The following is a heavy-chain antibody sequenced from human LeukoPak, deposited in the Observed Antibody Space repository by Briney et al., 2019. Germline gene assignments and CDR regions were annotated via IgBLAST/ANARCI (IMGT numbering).Heavy chain of an antibody. CDR3: FLNYGMDV. Sequence: EGMGIINPSGGSTSYAQKVQGRGSMNRERSTSTVYMQLSSLRSEDTAVYYCFLNYGMDVWGQGTTVTVSS. CDR2: INPSGGST. J-gene: IGHJ6*02. V-gene: IGHV1-46*01. D-gene: IGHD3-3*01.